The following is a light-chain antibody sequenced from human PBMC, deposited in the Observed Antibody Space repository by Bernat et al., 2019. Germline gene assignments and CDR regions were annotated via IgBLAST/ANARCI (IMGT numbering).Light chain of an antibody. Sequence: EIVMTQSPATLSVSPGERATLSCRASQSVSSNLAWYQQKPGQAPRLLIYGASTRATGIPARFSGSGSGTEFTLTISSLQSEDFAVYYCRQYNNWPGDTFGQGTKLEIK. CDR1: QSVSSN. CDR3: RQYNNWPGDT. V-gene: IGKV3-15*01. J-gene: IGKJ2*01. CDR2: GAS.